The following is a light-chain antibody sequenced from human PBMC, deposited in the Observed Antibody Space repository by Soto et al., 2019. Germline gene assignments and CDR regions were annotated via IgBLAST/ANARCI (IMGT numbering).Light chain of an antibody. CDR1: QLISSW. J-gene: IGKJ4*01. Sequence: QMTQSPSSVSSSVGDSVTITCRASQLISSWLAWYQVKPGKAPKLLIYGASNRESGVPSRFRGRECGTLFTLTINILQPEDGATDYCQQACCCPLTFGGGTMVEI. CDR2: GAS. CDR3: QQACCCPLT. V-gene: IGKV1-12*01.